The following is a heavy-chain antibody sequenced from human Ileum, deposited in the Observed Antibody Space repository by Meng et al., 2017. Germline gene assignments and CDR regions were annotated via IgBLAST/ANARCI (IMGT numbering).Heavy chain of an antibody. J-gene: IGHJ4*02. CDR2: IHYTGST. CDR1: GGSIGSAAYY. Sequence: QVQLQESGPGLVKVSQTLSLTCTVSGGSIGSAAYYWTWIRQHPAKGLEWIGYIHYTGSTSYNPSLESRTSTSIDTSNNQFSLKVTSVTAADTDVYYCARGVSAAGLFDNWGPGTLVTVSS. V-gene: IGHV4-31*03. D-gene: IGHD2-2*01. CDR3: ARGVSAAGLFDN.